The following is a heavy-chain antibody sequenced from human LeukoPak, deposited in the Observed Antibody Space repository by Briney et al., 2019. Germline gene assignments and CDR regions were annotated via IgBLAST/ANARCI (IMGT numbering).Heavy chain of an antibody. V-gene: IGHV3-11*04. D-gene: IGHD3-16*02. CDR2: ISSSGSTI. Sequence: GGSLRLSGAASGSTFSDYYMSWIRQAPGKGLEWVSYISSSGSTIYYADSVKGRFTISRDNAKNSLYLQMNSLRAEDTAVYYCAREDDYVWGSYRSTYFDYWGQGTLVTVSS. CDR1: GSTFSDYY. J-gene: IGHJ4*02. CDR3: AREDDYVWGSYRSTYFDY.